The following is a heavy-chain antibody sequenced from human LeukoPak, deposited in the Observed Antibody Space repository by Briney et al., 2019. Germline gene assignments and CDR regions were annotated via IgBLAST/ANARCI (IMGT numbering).Heavy chain of an antibody. J-gene: IGHJ4*02. CDR3: AKTRRGSGSYPPHFEY. Sequence: GGSLRLSCAASGFTFSSYAMSWVRQAPGKGLEWVSAISGTGGSTYYADSVKGRFTISRDNSKNTLYLQVSSLRAEDTAVYYCAKTRRGSGSYPPHFEYWGQGTLVTVSS. CDR2: ISGTGGST. V-gene: IGHV3-23*01. D-gene: IGHD3-10*01. CDR1: GFTFSSYA.